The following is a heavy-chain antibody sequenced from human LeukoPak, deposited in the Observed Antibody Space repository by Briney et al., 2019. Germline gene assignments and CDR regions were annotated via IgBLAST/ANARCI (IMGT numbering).Heavy chain of an antibody. J-gene: IGHJ4*02. CDR2: IYYSGST. CDR3: ARSEWEVPFDY. CDR1: GGSISSYY. Sequence: PSETLPLTFTASGGSISSYYWSWIRQPPGKGLEWIGYIYYSGSTNYNPSLKSRVTISVDTSKNQFSLKLSSVTAADTAVYYCARSEWEVPFDYWGQGTLVTVSS. D-gene: IGHD1-26*01. V-gene: IGHV4-59*01.